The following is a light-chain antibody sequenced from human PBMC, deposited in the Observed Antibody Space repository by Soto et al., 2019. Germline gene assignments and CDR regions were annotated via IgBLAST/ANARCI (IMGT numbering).Light chain of an antibody. CDR1: QSVSSS. Sequence: EIVMTQSPATLSVSPGERATLSCRASQSVSSSLAWYQQKTGQAPRLLISGASTRATDIPARFSGSGSGTEFTLTISSLQSEDFAVYYCQQYNSWPPYTFGQGTKLEIK. CDR3: QQYNSWPPYT. CDR2: GAS. V-gene: IGKV3-15*01. J-gene: IGKJ2*01.